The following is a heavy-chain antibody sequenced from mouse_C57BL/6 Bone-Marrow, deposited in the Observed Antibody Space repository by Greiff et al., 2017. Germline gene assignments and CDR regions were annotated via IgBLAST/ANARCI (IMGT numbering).Heavy chain of an antibody. CDR3: AIYPITTVVAGGAMDY. CDR1: GYTFTSYW. V-gene: IGHV1-7*01. J-gene: IGHJ4*01. CDR2: INPSSGYT. Sequence: QVQLQQSGAELAKPGASVKLSCKASGYTFTSYWMHWVKQRPGQGLEWIGYINPSSGYTKYNQKFKDKATLTADKSSSTAYMQLSSLTYEDSAVYYCAIYPITTVVAGGAMDYWGQGTSVTVSS. D-gene: IGHD1-1*01.